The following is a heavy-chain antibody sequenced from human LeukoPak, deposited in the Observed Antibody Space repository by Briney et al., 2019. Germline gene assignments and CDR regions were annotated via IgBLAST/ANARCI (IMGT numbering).Heavy chain of an antibody. CDR2: ISSSGSTI. CDR3: ARRGIQLWPHDDY. V-gene: IGHV3-48*03. D-gene: IGHD5-18*01. CDR1: GFTFSGYE. J-gene: IGHJ4*02. Sequence: GGSLRLSCTVSGFTFSGYEMNWVRQAPGKGLEWVSYISSSGSTIFYADSVKGRFTISRDNAKNSLYLQMNSLRAEDTAVYYCARRGIQLWPHDDYWGRGTLVTVSS.